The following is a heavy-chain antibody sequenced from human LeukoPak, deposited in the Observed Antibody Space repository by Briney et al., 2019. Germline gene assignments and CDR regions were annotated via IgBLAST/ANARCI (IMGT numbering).Heavy chain of an antibody. CDR2: ISGRDGRT. CDR1: GFTFSDYA. V-gene: IGHV3-23*01. CDR3: STSPSFGSSWYQFNY. Sequence: RGSLRLSCAASGFTFSDYALGWVRQAPGEGLEWVSAISGRDGRTYYSDSVKGRFTISRDNSQNTLYLQMNTLRAEDTAVYYCSTSPSFGSSWYQFNYWGQGALVIVSS. D-gene: IGHD6-13*01. J-gene: IGHJ4*02.